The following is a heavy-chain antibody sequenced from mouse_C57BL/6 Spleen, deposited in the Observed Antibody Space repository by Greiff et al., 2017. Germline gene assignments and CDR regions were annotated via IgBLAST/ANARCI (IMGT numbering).Heavy chain of an antibody. CDR2: IWGVGST. D-gene: IGHD1-1*01. V-gene: IGHV2-6*01. J-gene: IGHJ4*01. CDR3: ARDYYGISHYAMDY. Sequence: VKLMESGPGLVAPSQSLSITCTVSGFSLTSSGVDWVRQSPGKGLEWLGVIWGVGSTNYNSALKSRLSISKDNSKSQVFLNMNSLQTDDTAMYYCARDYYGISHYAMDYWGQGTSVTVSS. CDR1: GFSLTSSG.